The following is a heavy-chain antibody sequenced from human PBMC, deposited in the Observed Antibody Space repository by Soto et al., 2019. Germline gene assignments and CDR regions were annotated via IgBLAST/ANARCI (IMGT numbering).Heavy chain of an antibody. D-gene: IGHD3-3*01. V-gene: IGHV1-18*01. CDR1: GGTFSSYA. CDR3: ARDLPPYYDFWSGPGHWHGMDV. J-gene: IGHJ6*02. Sequence: ASVKVSCNASGGTFSSYAISWVRQAPGQGLEWMGWISPNYGNTNYAQKLQGRVTMTTDTSTSTAYMELRSLRSDDTAMYYCARDLPPYYDFWSGPGHWHGMDVWCQGTTVTVSS. CDR2: ISPNYGNT.